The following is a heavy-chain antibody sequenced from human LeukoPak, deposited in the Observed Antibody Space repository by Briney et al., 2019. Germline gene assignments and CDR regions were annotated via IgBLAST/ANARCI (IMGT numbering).Heavy chain of an antibody. CDR3: ARGSYDEDYFDY. CDR2: ITYDGSNK. Sequence: AGGSLRLSCAASGFTFSSYAMHWVRQAPGKGLEWVAVITYDGSNKYYADSVKGRFTISRDNSKNTLYLQMNSLRAEDTAVYYCARGSYDEDYFDYWGQGTLVTVSS. V-gene: IGHV3-30*01. D-gene: IGHD3-22*01. J-gene: IGHJ4*02. CDR1: GFTFSSYA.